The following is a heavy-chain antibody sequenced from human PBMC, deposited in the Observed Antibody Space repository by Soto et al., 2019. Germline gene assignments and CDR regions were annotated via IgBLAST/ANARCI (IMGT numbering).Heavy chain of an antibody. D-gene: IGHD2-2*01. J-gene: IGHJ4*02. CDR2: IIPMLGIA. CDR3: ALVKADIVVVPAAWRPNDY. CDR1: GGTFSSYT. V-gene: IGHV1-69*02. Sequence: ASVKVSCKASGGTFSSYTISWVRQAPGQGLEWMGRIIPMLGIANYAQKFQGRVTITADKSTSTAYMELSSLRSEDTAVYYCALVKADIVVVPAAWRPNDYWGQGTLVTVSS.